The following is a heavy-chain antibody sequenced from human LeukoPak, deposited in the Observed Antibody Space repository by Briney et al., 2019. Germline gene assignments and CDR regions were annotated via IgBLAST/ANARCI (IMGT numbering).Heavy chain of an antibody. Sequence: ASVKVSCKASGYTFTSYDINWVRQATGQGLEWMGWMNPNSGNTGYAQKFQGRVTMTRNTSISTAYMELSSLRSEDTAVYYCARDGYSYGYGDYWGQGTLVTVSS. J-gene: IGHJ4*02. V-gene: IGHV1-8*01. D-gene: IGHD5-18*01. CDR1: GYTFTSYD. CDR2: MNPNSGNT. CDR3: ARDGYSYGYGDY.